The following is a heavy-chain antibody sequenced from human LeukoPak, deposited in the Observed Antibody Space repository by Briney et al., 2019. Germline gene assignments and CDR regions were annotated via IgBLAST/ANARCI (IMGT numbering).Heavy chain of an antibody. CDR3: ATVSPRGYYGSGSYSLFFDY. CDR2: IKQDGSEM. CDR1: GFTFSSYW. V-gene: IGHV3-7*01. Sequence: GGSLRLSCAASGFTFSSYWMSWVRQAPGKGLEWVANIKQDGSEMYYVDSVKGRFTISRDNAKNSLYLQINSLRAEDTAVYYCATVSPRGYYGSGSYSLFFDYWGQGTLVTVSS. D-gene: IGHD3-10*01. J-gene: IGHJ4*02.